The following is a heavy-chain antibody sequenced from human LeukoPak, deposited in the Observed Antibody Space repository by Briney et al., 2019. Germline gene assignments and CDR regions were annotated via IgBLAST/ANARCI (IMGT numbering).Heavy chain of an antibody. CDR3: ARGERRGSGILPFDP. D-gene: IGHD3-10*01. V-gene: IGHV4-38-2*01. CDR2: IYHSGST. J-gene: IGHJ5*02. CDR1: GYSIGSGYY. Sequence: SETLSLTCAVSGYSIGSGYYWGWIRQPPGKGLEWIGSIYHSGSTYYNPSLKSRVTISVDTSKNQFSLKLSSVTAADPAVYYCARGERRGSGILPFDPWGQGALVTVSS.